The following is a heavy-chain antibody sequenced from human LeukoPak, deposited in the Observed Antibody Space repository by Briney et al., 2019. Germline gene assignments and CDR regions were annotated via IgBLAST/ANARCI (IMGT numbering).Heavy chain of an antibody. CDR1: GYSFTSYW. J-gene: IGHJ3*02. CDR2: IYPGDSNT. D-gene: IGHD6-19*01. Sequence: GGALQIFCKGAGYSFTSYWIGGGRQMPGKGLEWMGIIYPGDSNTRYSPSFQGQVTISADKSISTAYLQWSSLKASDTAIYYCARKWGSGWTAFDIWGQGTMVTVSS. CDR3: ARKWGSGWTAFDI. V-gene: IGHV5-51*01.